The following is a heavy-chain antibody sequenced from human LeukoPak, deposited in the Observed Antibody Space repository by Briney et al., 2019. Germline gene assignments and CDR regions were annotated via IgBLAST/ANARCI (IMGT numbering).Heavy chain of an antibody. CDR1: GGSISSYC. CDR3: ATSHDVKTAPYDL. V-gene: IGHV4-4*09. Sequence: PSETLSLTCTVSGGSISSYCWSWVRQSPGKGLEWIGYIFTSGRTDYNPSLKSRVTMSVDTSKNQLSMELRFLTAADTAVYYCATSHDVKTAPYDLWGQGTLVTVSS. J-gene: IGHJ5*02. D-gene: IGHD2-21*01. CDR2: IFTSGRT.